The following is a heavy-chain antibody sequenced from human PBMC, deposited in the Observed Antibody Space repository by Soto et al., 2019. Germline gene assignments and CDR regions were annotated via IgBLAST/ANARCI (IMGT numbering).Heavy chain of an antibody. CDR1: GFTFSSYA. Sequence: GGSLRLSCAASGFTFSSYAMHWVRQAPGKGLEWVAVISYDGSNKYYADSVKGRFTISRDNSKNTLYLQMNSLRAEDTAVYYCARGQIVATTDFDYWGQGTLVTVPQ. CDR3: ARGQIVATTDFDY. D-gene: IGHD5-12*01. CDR2: ISYDGSNK. J-gene: IGHJ4*02. V-gene: IGHV3-30-3*01.